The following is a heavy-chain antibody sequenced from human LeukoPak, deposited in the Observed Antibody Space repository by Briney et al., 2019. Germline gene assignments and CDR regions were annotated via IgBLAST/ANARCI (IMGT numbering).Heavy chain of an antibody. D-gene: IGHD4-17*01. CDR3: ARDHDYGDYSYGMDV. V-gene: IGHV4-31*03. CDR2: IYYSGST. Sequence: PSETLSLTCTVSGGSISSGGYYWSWIRQPPGKGLEWIGYIYYSGSTYYNPSLKSRVTISVDTSKNQFSLKLSSVTAADTAVYYCARDHDYGDYSYGMDVWGQGTTVTVSS. CDR1: GGSISSGGYY. J-gene: IGHJ6*02.